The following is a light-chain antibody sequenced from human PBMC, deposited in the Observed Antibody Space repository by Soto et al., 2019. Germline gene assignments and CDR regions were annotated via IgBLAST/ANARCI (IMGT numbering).Light chain of an antibody. CDR1: QSISSW. CDR2: KAS. CDR3: LQYNSYSTWT. V-gene: IGKV1-5*03. J-gene: IGKJ1*01. Sequence: DIQMTQSPSTLSASVGDRVTITCRASQSISSWLAWYQQKPGKAPKLLIYKASSLESGVPLKFSGSGSGTEFTLTISSLQPDDFATYFCLQYNSYSTWTFGQGTKVEI.